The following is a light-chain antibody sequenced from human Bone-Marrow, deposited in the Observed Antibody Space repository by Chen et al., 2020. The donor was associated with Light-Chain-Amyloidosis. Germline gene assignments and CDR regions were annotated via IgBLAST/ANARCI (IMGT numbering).Light chain of an antibody. V-gene: IGLV6-57*01. CDR3: QSYQGSSQGV. J-gene: IGLJ3*02. CDR2: EDD. Sequence: NFMLTQPHSVSESPGKTVIISCTRSSGSIATNYVQWYQQRPGSSPTTVIYEDDHRPSGVPDRFSGSIDRSSDSASRTISGLKTEDEAEYDCQSYQGSSQGVFGGGTKRTVL. CDR1: SGSIATNY.